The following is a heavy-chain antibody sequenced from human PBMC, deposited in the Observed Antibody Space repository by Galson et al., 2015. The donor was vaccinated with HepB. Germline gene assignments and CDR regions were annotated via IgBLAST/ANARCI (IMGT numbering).Heavy chain of an antibody. CDR3: ARSFMVAANHLDC. Sequence: SLRLSCAASRFTFSSYTMHWVRQAPGKGLEWVAFISYDGSNKHFADSVKGRFTISRDNSRNTLYLQMHSLSLEDTAVYYCARSFMVAANHLDCWGQGTLVTVSS. V-gene: IGHV3-30-3*01. CDR1: RFTFSSYT. CDR2: ISYDGSNK. D-gene: IGHD2-15*01. J-gene: IGHJ4*02.